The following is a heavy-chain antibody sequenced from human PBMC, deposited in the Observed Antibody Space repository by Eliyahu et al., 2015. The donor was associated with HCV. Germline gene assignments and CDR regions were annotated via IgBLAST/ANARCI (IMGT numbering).Heavy chain of an antibody. J-gene: IGHJ6*03. D-gene: IGHD3-10*01. Sequence: EVQLVESGGGLVKPGGSLXLSCAASGFXXSKXWMSWVRQAPGKGLEGIGRIKRKTDGGTTDYAAPVKGRFTISRDDSKSTLYLQMNSLKTEDTAVYYCTTGAPGGFDYYLDVWGQGTTVTVSS. CDR3: TTGAPGGFDYYLDV. CDR2: IKRKTDGGTT. V-gene: IGHV3-15*01. CDR1: GFXXSKXW.